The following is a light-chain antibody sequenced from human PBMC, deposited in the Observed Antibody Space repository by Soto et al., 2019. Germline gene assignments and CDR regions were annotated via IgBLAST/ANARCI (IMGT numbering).Light chain of an antibody. J-gene: IGLJ2*01. Sequence: QSALTQPPSASGSPGQSVTISCIGTSSDVGDYNYVSWYQQHPGKAPKLMIYEVSKRPSGVPDRFSGSRSGNTASLTVSGLQAEDEAYYYCSSYAGSNNLVIGGGTKLTVL. CDR2: EVS. CDR3: SSYAGSNNLV. V-gene: IGLV2-8*01. CDR1: SSDVGDYNY.